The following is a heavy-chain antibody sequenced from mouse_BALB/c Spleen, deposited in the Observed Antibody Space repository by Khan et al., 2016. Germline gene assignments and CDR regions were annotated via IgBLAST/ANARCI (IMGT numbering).Heavy chain of an antibody. CDR2: INSGSTPI. Sequence: EVELVESGGGLVQPGGSRRLSCAASGFTFSSFGMHWVRQAPEKGLEWVAYINSGSTPIFYADSVKGRFTLSRYSPKNTLFLQMDSLRSEDTAMYYCTRSKGNWDDFDYWGRGTTLTVSS. D-gene: IGHD4-1*01. J-gene: IGHJ2*01. V-gene: IGHV5-17*02. CDR3: TRSKGNWDDFDY. CDR1: GFTFSSFG.